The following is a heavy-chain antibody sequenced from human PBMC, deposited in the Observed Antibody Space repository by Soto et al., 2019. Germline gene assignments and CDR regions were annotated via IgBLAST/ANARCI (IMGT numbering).Heavy chain of an antibody. Sequence: QVQLQESGPGLVKPSETLSLTCAVSGDSVSTDHYYWSWIRQPPGKGLEWIGYIYYSGTTNYNSYLKSRLSLSVDMSKNQCSLKLASVTAADTAVYFCARSQRGRTAFTFDYWGQGALVTVSS. V-gene: IGHV4-61*01. CDR2: IYYSGTT. CDR3: ARSQRGRTAFTFDY. CDR1: GDSVSTDHYY. J-gene: IGHJ4*02. D-gene: IGHD3-16*01.